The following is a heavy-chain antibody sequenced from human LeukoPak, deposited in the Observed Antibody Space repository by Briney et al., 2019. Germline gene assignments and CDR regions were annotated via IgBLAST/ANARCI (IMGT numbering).Heavy chain of an antibody. CDR1: GGTFSSYA. D-gene: IGHD3-10*01. CDR2: IIPILGIA. Sequence: SVKVSCKASGGTFSSYAISWVRQAPGQGLEWMGRIIPILGIASYAQKFQGRVTITADKSTSTAYMELSSLRSEDTAVYYCARDGPLAMVRGVIIIRTFDYWGQGTLVTVSS. J-gene: IGHJ4*02. V-gene: IGHV1-69*04. CDR3: ARDGPLAMVRGVIIIRTFDY.